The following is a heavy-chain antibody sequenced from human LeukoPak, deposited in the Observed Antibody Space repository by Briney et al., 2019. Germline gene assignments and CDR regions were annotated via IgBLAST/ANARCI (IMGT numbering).Heavy chain of an antibody. V-gene: IGHV6-1*01. CDR2: TYYRSKWYN. D-gene: IGHD2-2*02. J-gene: IGHJ5*02. CDR1: GDSVFSNSS. Sequence: SQTLSLTCAISGDSVFSNSSWNWIRQSPSRGLEWLGRTYYRSKWYNDYVVSVKSRININPDTSKNQFSLQLSSVTAADTAVYYCARALAAYQLPYHRWFDPWGQGTLVTVSS. CDR3: ARALAAYQLPYHRWFDP.